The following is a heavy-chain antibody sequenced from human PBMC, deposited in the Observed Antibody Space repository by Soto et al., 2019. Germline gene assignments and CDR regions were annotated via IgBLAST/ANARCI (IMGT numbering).Heavy chain of an antibody. CDR2: VHSDGSST. CDR1: GFTFSYYW. J-gene: IGHJ3*02. V-gene: IGHV3-74*01. D-gene: IGHD1-26*01. Sequence: QLVESGGGLVQPGESLRLSCAASGFTFSYYWMHWVRQAPGKGLVWVSRVHSDGSSTTYADSVKGRFTISRDTARNTVYLQMNSLRAEDTAVYYCARGDRGAFDMWGQGTVVTVSS. CDR3: ARGDRGAFDM.